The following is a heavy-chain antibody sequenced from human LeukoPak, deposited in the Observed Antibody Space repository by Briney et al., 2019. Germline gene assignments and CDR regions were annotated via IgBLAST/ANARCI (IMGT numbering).Heavy chain of an antibody. D-gene: IGHD2-15*01. Sequence: SETLSLTCTVSGGSISSYYWSWIRQPPGKGLEWIGYIYYSGSTNYNPSLKSRVTISVDTSKNQFSLKLSSVTAADTAVYYCARGDCSGGSCYSSDYWGQGTLVTVSS. V-gene: IGHV4-59*01. CDR1: GGSISSYY. CDR3: ARGDCSGGSCYSSDY. J-gene: IGHJ4*02. CDR2: IYYSGST.